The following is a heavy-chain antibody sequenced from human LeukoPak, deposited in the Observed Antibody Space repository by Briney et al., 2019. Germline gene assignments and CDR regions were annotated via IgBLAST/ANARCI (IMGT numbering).Heavy chain of an antibody. V-gene: IGHV3-53*01. D-gene: IGHD3-10*01. CDR2: IYSAGST. Sequence: GGSLRLSCAAPGFTVSSNYMSWVRQAPGKGLEWVSIIYSAGSTYYADSVRGRFTISRDSSKNTVCLQMNGLRAEDTAVYYCASGGLGARKYYSDPFHYWGQGTLVTVSS. CDR3: ASGGLGARKYYSDPFHY. J-gene: IGHJ4*02. CDR1: GFTVSSNY.